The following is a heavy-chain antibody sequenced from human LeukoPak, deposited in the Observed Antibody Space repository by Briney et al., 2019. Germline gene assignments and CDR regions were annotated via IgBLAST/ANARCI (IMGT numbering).Heavy chain of an antibody. CDR1: GGXFSGYY. J-gene: IGHJ4*02. CDR3: ARGPRQNSSFYV. Sequence: PSETLSLTCAVYGGXFSGYYWSWIRQPPGKGLEWIGEINHSGSTNYNPSLKSRVTISVDTSKNQFSLKLSSVTAADTAVYYCARGPRQNSSFYVWGQGTLVNVSS. D-gene: IGHD6-19*01. CDR2: INHSGST. V-gene: IGHV4-34*01.